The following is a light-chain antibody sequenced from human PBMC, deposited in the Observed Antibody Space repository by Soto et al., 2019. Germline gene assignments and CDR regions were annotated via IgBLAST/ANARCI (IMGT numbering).Light chain of an antibody. J-gene: IGKJ4*01. Sequence: EIVLTQSPVTLSLSPGERATLSCRTSQAVRIYLAWFQQKPGQAPRLLIYDASRRATGIPARFSGSGSGTDFSLTISSLEPEDSAVYYCQQRDNGLTFGGGTKLEIK. V-gene: IGKV3-11*01. CDR1: QAVRIY. CDR2: DAS. CDR3: QQRDNGLT.